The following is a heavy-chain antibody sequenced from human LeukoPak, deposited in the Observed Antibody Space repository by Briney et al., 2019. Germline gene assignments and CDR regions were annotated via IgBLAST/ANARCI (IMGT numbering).Heavy chain of an antibody. Sequence: GASVKVSCKASGGTFSSYAISWVRQAPGQRLEWMGGIIPIFGTANYAQKFQGGVTITADESTSTAYMELSSLRSEDTAVYYCARRPTIVATIDDAFDIWGQGTMVTVSS. CDR3: ARRPTIVATIDDAFDI. D-gene: IGHD5-12*01. V-gene: IGHV1-69*13. J-gene: IGHJ3*02. CDR2: IIPIFGTA. CDR1: GGTFSSYA.